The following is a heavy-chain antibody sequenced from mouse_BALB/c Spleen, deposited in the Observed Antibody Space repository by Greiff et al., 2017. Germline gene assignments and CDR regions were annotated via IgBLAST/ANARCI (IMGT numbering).Heavy chain of an antibody. CDR3: ARDGRYFDV. J-gene: IGHJ1*01. CDR2: ISTYYGDA. Sequence: VQLQQSGAELVRPGVSVKISCKGSGYTFTDYAMHWVKQSHAKSLEWIGVISTYYGDASYNQKFKGKATMTVDKSSSTAYMELARLTSEDSAIYYCARDGRYFDVWGAGTTVTVSS. D-gene: IGHD2-3*01. V-gene: IGHV1S137*01. CDR1: GYTFTDYA.